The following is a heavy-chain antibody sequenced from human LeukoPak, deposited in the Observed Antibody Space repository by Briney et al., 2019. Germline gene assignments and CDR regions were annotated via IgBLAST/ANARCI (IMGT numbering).Heavy chain of an antibody. CDR2: INPSGGTT. J-gene: IGHJ4*02. CDR3: ARSRKKAVAVATIDY. V-gene: IGHV1-46*01. D-gene: IGHD6-19*01. CDR1: GYTFTSYY. Sequence: ASVKVSCKAYGYTFTSYYMHWVRQAPGQGLEWMGIINPSGGTTTYAQKFQGRVTMTRDTSTSTVYMELSSLRSEDTAVYYCARSRKKAVAVATIDYWGQGTLVTVSS.